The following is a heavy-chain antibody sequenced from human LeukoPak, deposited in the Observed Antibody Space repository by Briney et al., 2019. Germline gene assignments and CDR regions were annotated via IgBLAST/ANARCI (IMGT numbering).Heavy chain of an antibody. J-gene: IGHJ3*02. CDR1: GGSISSGSYY. CDR3: ARAHRLQASAGPYDAFDI. V-gene: IGHV4-61*02. Sequence: SETLSLTCTVSGGSISSGSYYWSWIRQPAGKGLEWIGRIYTSGSTNYNPSLKSRVTISVDTSKNQFSLKLSSVTAADTAVYYCARAHRLQASAGPYDAFDIWGQGTMVTVSS. CDR2: IYTSGST. D-gene: IGHD3-10*01.